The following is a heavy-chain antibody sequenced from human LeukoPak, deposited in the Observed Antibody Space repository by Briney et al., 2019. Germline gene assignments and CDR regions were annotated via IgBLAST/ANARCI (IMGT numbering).Heavy chain of an antibody. J-gene: IGHJ6*03. V-gene: IGHV4-59*01. Sequence: SETLSLTCTVSGGSLSSYYWSWGRQPPGQGLGWVGYIYYSGSTNHNPSLKSRVTISVDTSKNQFSLKLSSVTAADTAVYYCARVINGGSTPYQYYHMDVWGKRTTVTVSS. CDR3: ARVINGGSTPYQYYHMDV. CDR1: GGSLSSYY. CDR2: IYYSGST. D-gene: IGHD1-14*01.